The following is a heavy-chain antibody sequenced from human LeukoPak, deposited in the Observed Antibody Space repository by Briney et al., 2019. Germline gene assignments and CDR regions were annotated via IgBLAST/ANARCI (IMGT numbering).Heavy chain of an antibody. CDR2: IWYDGSNK. Sequence: GGSLRLSCAASGFTFSSYGMHWVRQAPGKGLEWVAVIWYDGSNKYYADSVKGRFTISRDNSKNTLYLQMNSLRSEDTAVYYGARDRGVTVTTDYFDYWGQGTLVTVSS. CDR1: GFTFSSYG. CDR3: ARDRGVTVTTDYFDY. V-gene: IGHV3-33*01. J-gene: IGHJ4*02. D-gene: IGHD4-17*01.